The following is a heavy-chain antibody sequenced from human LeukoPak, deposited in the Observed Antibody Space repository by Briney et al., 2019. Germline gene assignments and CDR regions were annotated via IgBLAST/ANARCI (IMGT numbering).Heavy chain of an antibody. J-gene: IGHJ4*02. CDR1: GFTFSNYG. CDR3: AKPLTGGGSWPPFDS. Sequence: GGSLRLSREVSGFTFSNYGMHWVRQAPGKGLEWVSSISSSSGYIYYADSVKGRFTISRDNAKRSLSLQMNSLRDEDTAVYYCAKPLTGGGSWPPFDSWGQGTLVTVSS. V-gene: IGHV3-21*04. D-gene: IGHD2-15*01. CDR2: ISSSSGYI.